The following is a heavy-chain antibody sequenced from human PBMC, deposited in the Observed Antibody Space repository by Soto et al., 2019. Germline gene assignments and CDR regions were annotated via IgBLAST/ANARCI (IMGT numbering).Heavy chain of an antibody. Sequence: PRESLKISCKGSGFTFNNYCISWVRQMPGKGLEWMGRIDPTGSETIYTPSFRGHVTISVDKSINTAYLHWSSLRASDTAMYYCARSLLVVAVAEDHYGMDVWGQGTTVTVSS. J-gene: IGHJ6*02. D-gene: IGHD2-2*01. CDR1: GFTFNNYC. V-gene: IGHV5-10-1*01. CDR2: IDPTGSET. CDR3: ARSLLVVAVAEDHYGMDV.